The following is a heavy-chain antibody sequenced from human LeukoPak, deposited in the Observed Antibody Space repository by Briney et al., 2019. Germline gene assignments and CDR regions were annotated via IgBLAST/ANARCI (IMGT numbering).Heavy chain of an antibody. CDR2: ISGSGGST. CDR1: GFNFSSYG. CDR3: AKTVGATDY. Sequence: GGTLRLSCAASGFNFSSYGMSWVRQAPGKGLEWVSAISGSGGSTYYADSVKGRFTISRDNSKNTLYLQMNSLRAEDTAVYYCAKTVGATDYWGQGTLVTVSS. J-gene: IGHJ4*02. D-gene: IGHD1-26*01. V-gene: IGHV3-23*01.